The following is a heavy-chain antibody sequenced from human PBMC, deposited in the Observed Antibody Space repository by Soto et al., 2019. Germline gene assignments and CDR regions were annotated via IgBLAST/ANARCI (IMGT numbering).Heavy chain of an antibody. V-gene: IGHV3-7*03. D-gene: IGHD6-19*01. CDR1: GFTFSSYW. CDR2: IKQDGSEK. Sequence: GGSLRLSCAASGFTFSSYWMSWVRQAPGKGLEWVANIKQDGSEKYYVDSVKGRFTISRDNAKNSLYLQTNSLRAEDTAVYYCAWTGSRLVPNYFDYWGQGTLVTVSS. J-gene: IGHJ4*02. CDR3: AWTGSRLVPNYFDY.